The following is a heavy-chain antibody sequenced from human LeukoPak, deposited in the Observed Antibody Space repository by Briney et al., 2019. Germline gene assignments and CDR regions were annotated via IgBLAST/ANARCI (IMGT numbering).Heavy chain of an antibody. CDR2: FDPEDGET. J-gene: IGHJ6*04. D-gene: IGHD5-12*01. Sequence: ASVKVSCKVSGYTLTELSMHWARQAPGKGLEWMGGFDPEDGETIYAQKFQGRVTMTEDTSTDTAYMELSSLRSEDTAVYYCATDSGPTNGNYYYGMDVWGKGTTVTVSS. CDR3: ATDSGPTNGNYYYGMDV. CDR1: GYTLTELS. V-gene: IGHV1-24*01.